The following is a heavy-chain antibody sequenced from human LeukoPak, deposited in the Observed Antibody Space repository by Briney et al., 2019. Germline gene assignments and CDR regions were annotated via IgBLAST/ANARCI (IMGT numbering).Heavy chain of an antibody. CDR1: GNYW. J-gene: IGHJ5*02. V-gene: IGHV3-74*01. CDR2: INSDGSST. D-gene: IGHD6-6*01. CDR3: ARTGIAARPTVWFDP. Sequence: GGSLRLSCAASGNYWMHWVRQAPGEGLVWVSHINSDGSSTNYADSVKGRFTISRDNAKNTLYLQMNSLRAEDTAVYYCARTGIAARPTVWFDPWGQGTLVTVSS.